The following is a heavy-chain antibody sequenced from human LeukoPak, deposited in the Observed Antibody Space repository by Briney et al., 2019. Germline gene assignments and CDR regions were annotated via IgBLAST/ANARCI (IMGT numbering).Heavy chain of an antibody. CDR3: ARRRYYDSTGYLD. CDR1: GDYISSSSYY. Sequence: SETLSLTCTLSGDYISSSSYYWGWIRRPPGKGLEWIGDIYYSGSTYYNASLKGRVSISIDTSNNHFSLHLRSLTAADTALYYCARRRYYDSTGYLDWGHGTLVTVSS. CDR2: IYYSGST. J-gene: IGHJ1*01. V-gene: IGHV4-39*02. D-gene: IGHD3-22*01.